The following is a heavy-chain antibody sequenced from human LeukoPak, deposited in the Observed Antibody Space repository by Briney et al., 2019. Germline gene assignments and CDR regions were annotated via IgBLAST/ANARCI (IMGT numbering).Heavy chain of an antibody. CDR1: GGSISSGSYY. CDR2: IYTSGST. Sequence: SETLSLTCTVSGGSISSGSYYWSWIRQPAGKGLEWIGRIYTSGSTNYNPSLKSRVTISVDTSKNQFSLKLSSVTAADTAVYYCARDRRGESFDYWGQGTLVTVSS. V-gene: IGHV4-61*02. D-gene: IGHD3-10*01. CDR3: ARDRRGESFDY. J-gene: IGHJ4*02.